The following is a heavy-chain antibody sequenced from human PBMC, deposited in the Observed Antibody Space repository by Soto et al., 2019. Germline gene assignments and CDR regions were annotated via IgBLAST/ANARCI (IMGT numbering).Heavy chain of an antibody. CDR1: GFTFSSYS. V-gene: IGHV3-21*01. Sequence: GGSLRLSCAASGFTFSSYSMNWVRQAPGKWLEWVSSISSSSTFIYYADSVKGRFTISRDNAKNSLYLQMNSLRAVDTAVYYCARDCGYCSGGTCNANSPFDYWGQGTPVTVSS. CDR2: ISSSSTFI. D-gene: IGHD2-15*01. CDR3: ARDCGYCSGGTCNANSPFDY. J-gene: IGHJ4*02.